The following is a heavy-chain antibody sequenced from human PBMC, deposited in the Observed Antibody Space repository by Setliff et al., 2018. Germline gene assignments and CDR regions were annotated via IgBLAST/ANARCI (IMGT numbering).Heavy chain of an antibody. CDR2: INHSGTT. Sequence: PSETLSLTCAAYGGTFSDYYWTWIRQPPGKGLEWIGEINHSGTTNYHPSLRSRVTISLDRSKTQFSLKLSSVTAADTAVYYCARGGVTAVWDLTDWGQGTLVTVSS. V-gene: IGHV4-34*01. CDR1: GGTFSDYY. CDR3: ARGGVTAVWDLTD. D-gene: IGHD2-21*02. J-gene: IGHJ4*02.